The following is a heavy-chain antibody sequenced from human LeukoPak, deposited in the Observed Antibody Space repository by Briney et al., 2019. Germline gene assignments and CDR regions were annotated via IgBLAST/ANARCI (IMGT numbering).Heavy chain of an antibody. CDR1: GGSISSYY. CDR3: ARGSYGYSYGHGLDY. CDR2: IHYSGST. D-gene: IGHD5-18*01. Sequence: PSETLSLTCTVSGGSISSYYWSWIRQPPGKGLEWIGYIHYSGSTNYNPSLKSRVTISVDTSKNQFSLKLSSVTAADTAVYYCARGSYGYSYGHGLDYWGQGTLVTVSS. V-gene: IGHV4-59*01. J-gene: IGHJ4*02.